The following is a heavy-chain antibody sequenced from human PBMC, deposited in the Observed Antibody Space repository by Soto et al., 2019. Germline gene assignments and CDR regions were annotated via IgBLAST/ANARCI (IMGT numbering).Heavy chain of an antibody. Sequence: ASVKVSCKASGYTFTSYYMHWVRQAPGQGLEWMGIINPSGGSTSYAQKFQGRVTMTRDTSTSTVYMELSSLRSEDTAVYYCARDGAVRGYYYYGMDVWGQGTTVTSP. D-gene: IGHD2-15*01. CDR2: INPSGGST. V-gene: IGHV1-46*01. CDR3: ARDGAVRGYYYYGMDV. CDR1: GYTFTSYY. J-gene: IGHJ6*02.